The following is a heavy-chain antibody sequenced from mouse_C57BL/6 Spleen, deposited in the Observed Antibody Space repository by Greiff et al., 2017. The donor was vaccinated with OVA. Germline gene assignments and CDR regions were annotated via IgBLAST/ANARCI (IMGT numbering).Heavy chain of an antibody. Sequence: QVQLKQPGAELVMPGASVKLSCKASGYTFTSYWMHWVKQRPGQGLEWIGEIDPSDSYTNYNQKFKGKSTLTVDKSSSTAYMQLSSLTSEDSAVYYCARPSYYSNSYWYFDVWGTGTTVTVSS. J-gene: IGHJ1*03. D-gene: IGHD2-5*01. CDR2: IDPSDSYT. V-gene: IGHV1-69*01. CDR3: ARPSYYSNSYWYFDV. CDR1: GYTFTSYW.